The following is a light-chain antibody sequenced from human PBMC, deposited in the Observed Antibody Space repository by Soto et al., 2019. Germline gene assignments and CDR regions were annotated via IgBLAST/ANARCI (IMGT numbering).Light chain of an antibody. V-gene: IGKV2-40*01. Sequence: DIVMTQTPLSVPVTPGEPASISCRSSQSLLDSDDGNTYLDWYLQKPGQSPQLLIYTVSYRASGVPDRFSGSGSGTDFTLKISRVEAEDVGVYYCMQRIEFPLTFGGGTKVEIK. CDR3: MQRIEFPLT. CDR1: QSLLDSDDGNTY. J-gene: IGKJ4*01. CDR2: TVS.